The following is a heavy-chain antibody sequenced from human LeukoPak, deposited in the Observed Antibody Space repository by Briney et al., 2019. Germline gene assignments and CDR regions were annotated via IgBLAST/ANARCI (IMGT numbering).Heavy chain of an antibody. CDR2: IKQDGSEK. Sequence: GGSLRLSCGASGFTFSSYAMSWVRQAPGKGLEWVANIKQDGSEKYYVDSVKGRFTISRDNAKNSLYLQMNSLRAEDTAVYYCARGRTPYYYYGMDVWGQGTTVTVSS. CDR1: GFTFSSYA. V-gene: IGHV3-7*01. CDR3: ARGRTPYYYYGMDV. D-gene: IGHD2-15*01. J-gene: IGHJ6*02.